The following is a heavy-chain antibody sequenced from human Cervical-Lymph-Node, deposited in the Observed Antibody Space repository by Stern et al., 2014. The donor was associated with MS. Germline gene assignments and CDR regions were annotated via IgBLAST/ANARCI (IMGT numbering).Heavy chain of an antibody. J-gene: IGHJ4*02. CDR3: ARGGGLVGYFDY. CDR2: ITPVCGTT. CDR1: GDTFSSYA. Sequence: VQLVQSGAEVKKPGSSVKVSCKASGDTFSSYAITWVRQVPGQGHEWMGGITPVCGTTNDAQKFQGRVTITADKSTNTAYMELMTLRSEDTAVYYCARGGGLVGYFDYWGQGTLVSVSS. D-gene: IGHD1-26*01. V-gene: IGHV1-69*06.